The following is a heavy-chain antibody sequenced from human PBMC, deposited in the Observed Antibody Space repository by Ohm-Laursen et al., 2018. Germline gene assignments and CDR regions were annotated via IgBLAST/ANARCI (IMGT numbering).Heavy chain of an antibody. CDR1: GGTFSSYA. J-gene: IGHJ5*02. CDR3: ARSWVKGGLLPVVGWFDP. Sequence: GASVKVSCKASGGTFSSYAISWVRQAPGQGLEWMGGIIPIFGRANYAQKFQGRVTITADESTSTAYMELSRLRSDDTAVYYCARSWVKGGLLPVVGWFDPWGQGTLVTVSS. D-gene: IGHD2-15*01. CDR2: IIPIFGRA. V-gene: IGHV1-69*13.